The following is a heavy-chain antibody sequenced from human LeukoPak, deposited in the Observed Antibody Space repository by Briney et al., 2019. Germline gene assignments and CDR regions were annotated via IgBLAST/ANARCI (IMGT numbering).Heavy chain of an antibody. V-gene: IGHV4-59*01. CDR3: ARTRGSYGFPTYYYYMDV. D-gene: IGHD5-18*01. CDR1: GGSISSYY. J-gene: IGHJ6*03. Sequence: SETLSLTCTVSGGSISSYYWSWIRQPPGKGLEWIGYIYYSGSTNYNPSLKSRVTISVDTSKNQFSLKLSSVTAADTAVYYCARTRGSYGFPTYYYYMDVWGKGTTVTISS. CDR2: IYYSGST.